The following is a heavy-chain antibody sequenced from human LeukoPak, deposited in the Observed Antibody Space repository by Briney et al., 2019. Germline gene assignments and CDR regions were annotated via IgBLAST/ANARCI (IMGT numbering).Heavy chain of an antibody. V-gene: IGHV4-4*07. Sequence: PSETLSLTCNVSGDSISPYYWNWIREPAGAGLEWIGRIYSNRSTNYNPSLKSRITMSIDTSKSQFSLKLTSVTAADTAVYYCARSPVLRFFDWSENWFDPWGQGTPVTVSS. J-gene: IGHJ5*02. CDR3: ARSPVLRFFDWSENWFDP. CDR1: GDSISPYY. CDR2: IYSNRST. D-gene: IGHD3-9*01.